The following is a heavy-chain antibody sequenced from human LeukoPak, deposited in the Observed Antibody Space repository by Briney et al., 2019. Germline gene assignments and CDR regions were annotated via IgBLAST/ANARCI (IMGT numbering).Heavy chain of an antibody. V-gene: IGHV4-59*01. Sequence: SETLSLTCTVSGGSISSYYWSWIRQPPGKGLEWIGYIYYSGSTNYNPSLKSRVTISVDTSKNQFSLELSSVTAADTAVYYCARVHHYYYYYMDVWGKGTTVTVSS. CDR1: GGSISSYY. J-gene: IGHJ6*03. CDR2: IYYSGST. CDR3: ARVHHYYYYYMDV.